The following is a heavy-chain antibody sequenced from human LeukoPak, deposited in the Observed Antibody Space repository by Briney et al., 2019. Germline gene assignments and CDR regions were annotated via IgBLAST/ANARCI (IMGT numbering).Heavy chain of an antibody. V-gene: IGHV4-39*07. J-gene: IGHJ4*02. Sequence: SETLSLTCTVSGGSISSSRYYWGWIRQPPGKGLEWIGNVYYSGSTYYNPSLKSRVTISIDTSKNQFSLKLSSVTAADTAVYYCAREDTAMAPDYWGQGTLVTVSS. CDR3: AREDTAMAPDY. CDR1: GGSISSSRYY. D-gene: IGHD5-18*01. CDR2: VYYSGST.